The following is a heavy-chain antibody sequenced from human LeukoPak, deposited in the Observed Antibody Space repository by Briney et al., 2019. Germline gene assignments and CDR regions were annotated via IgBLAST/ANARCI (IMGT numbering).Heavy chain of an antibody. CDR2: INPNSGGT. D-gene: IGHD6-19*01. CDR3: ARDPDPDSSGWPVDY. Sequence: ASVKVSCKASGYTFTGYYMHWVRQAPGQGLEWMGWINPNSGGTNYAQKFQGRVTMTRDTSISTAYMELSRLRSDDTAVYYCARDPDPDSSGWPVDYWGQGTLVTVSS. J-gene: IGHJ4*02. CDR1: GYTFTGYY. V-gene: IGHV1-2*02.